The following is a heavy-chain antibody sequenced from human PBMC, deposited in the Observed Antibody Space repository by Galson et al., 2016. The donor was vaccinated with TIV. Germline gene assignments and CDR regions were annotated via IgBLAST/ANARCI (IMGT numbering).Heavy chain of an antibody. CDR3: ARDRMAILTGYECDY. CDR1: GYTFSNYG. J-gene: IGHJ4*02. CDR2: ISGYNGNT. D-gene: IGHD3-9*01. V-gene: IGHV1-18*01. Sequence: SVKVSCKASGYTFSNYGVSWIRQAPGHGLEWMGWISGYNGNTNYAQKFQGRVTLTTDTLTSKAYMELRSLTPEDTAIYYCARDRMAILTGYECDYWGQGTLVTVSS.